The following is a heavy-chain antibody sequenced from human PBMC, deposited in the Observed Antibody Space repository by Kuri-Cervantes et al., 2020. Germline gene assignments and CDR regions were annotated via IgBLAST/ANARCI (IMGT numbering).Heavy chain of an antibody. V-gene: IGHV3-9*01. CDR1: GFTFGDYA. Sequence: SLKISCAASGFTFGDYAMHWVRQAPGKGLEWVSGISWNSGSIGYADSVKGRFTISRDNAKNSLYLQMNSLRAEDTAVYYCARDGLNWRWLRFASYGMDVWGQGTTVTVSS. CDR2: ISWNSGSI. J-gene: IGHJ6*02. D-gene: IGHD5-12*01. CDR3: ARDGLNWRWLRFASYGMDV.